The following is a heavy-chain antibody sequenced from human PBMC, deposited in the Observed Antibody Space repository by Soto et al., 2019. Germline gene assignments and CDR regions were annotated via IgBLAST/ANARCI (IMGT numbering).Heavy chain of an antibody. CDR2: IYYSGST. V-gene: IGHV4-59*08. J-gene: IGHJ6*03. CDR1: GGSISSYY. CDR3: ASLIGSGSNPRTGYYHMDV. D-gene: IGHD3-10*01. Sequence: PSETLSLTCTVSGGSISSYYWSWIRQPPGKGLEWIGYIYYSGSTNYNPSLKSRVTISVDTSKSQFSLELSSVTAADTAVYYCASLIGSGSNPRTGYYHMDVWGKGTTVTVSS.